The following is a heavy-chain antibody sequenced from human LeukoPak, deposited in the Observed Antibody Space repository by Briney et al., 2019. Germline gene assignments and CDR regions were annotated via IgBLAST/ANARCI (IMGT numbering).Heavy chain of an antibody. D-gene: IGHD4-17*01. CDR2: IWHDGTYI. CDR3: ANSYGDYGLFPIDY. CDR1: GFTFSDYT. J-gene: IGHJ4*02. V-gene: IGHV3-33*06. Sequence: TGGSLRLSCPASGFTFSDYTMQWLRQAPGKGLEWVAVIWHDGTYISYGDSVRGRFTISRDNSKNTLYLQMNSLRAEDTAVYYCANSYGDYGLFPIDYWGQGTLVTVSS.